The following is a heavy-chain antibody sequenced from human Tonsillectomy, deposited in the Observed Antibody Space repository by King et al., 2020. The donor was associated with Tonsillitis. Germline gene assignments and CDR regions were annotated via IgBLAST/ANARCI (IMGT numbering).Heavy chain of an antibody. CDR2: INPSGGST. Sequence: QLVQSGAEVKTPGASVRVSCKASGYTFTTYYIHWVRQAPGQGLEWMGTINPSGGSTRYAENFQGRVTMTRDTSTSTVYMELSSLRSEDTAVYYCGRGPRALRAAPGSSTWFDSWGQGTLVTVSS. D-gene: IGHD6-13*01. J-gene: IGHJ5*01. V-gene: IGHV1-46*03. CDR3: GRGPRALRAAPGSSTWFDS. CDR1: GYTFTTYY.